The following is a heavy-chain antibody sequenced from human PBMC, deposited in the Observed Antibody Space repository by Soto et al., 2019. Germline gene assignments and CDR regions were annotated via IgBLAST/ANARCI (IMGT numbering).Heavy chain of an antibody. Sequence: SETISITSTLCSESMCSSSYAWAWKRKPPGKGLEWIGSIYSSGSTYYNPSLKSRVTISVDTSKNQFSLKLSSVTAADTAVYYCARISYKREMKIAADTYAFEILGQGTMVTVSS. CDR1: SESMCSSSYA. J-gene: IGHJ3*02. D-gene: IGHD6-13*01. CDR3: ARISYKREMKIAADTYAFEI. CDR2: IYSSGST. V-gene: IGHV4-39*01.